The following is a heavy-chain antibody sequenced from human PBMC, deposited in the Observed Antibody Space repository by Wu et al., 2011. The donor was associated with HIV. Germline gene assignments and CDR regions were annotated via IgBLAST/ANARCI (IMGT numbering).Heavy chain of an antibody. Sequence: QVQLVQSGAEVKKPGASVKVSCKASGYTFSDYYIYWVRQAPGQGLEWMGRIIPIFGSSNYAQKFQGRVTITADESTSTAYMEVRNLRSDDTAVYYCARESRDLRYGMDVWGQGDHGHRLF. D-gene: IGHD3-10*01. J-gene: IGHJ6*02. CDR3: ARESRDLRYGMDV. V-gene: IGHV1-69*18. CDR2: IIPIFGSS. CDR1: GYTFSDYY.